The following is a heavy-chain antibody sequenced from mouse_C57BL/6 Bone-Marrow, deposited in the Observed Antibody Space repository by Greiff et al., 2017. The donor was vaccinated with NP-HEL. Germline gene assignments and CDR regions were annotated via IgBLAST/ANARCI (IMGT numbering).Heavy chain of an antibody. Sequence: EVQLQQSGPELVKPGASVKISCKASGYTFTDYYMNWVKQSHGKSLEWIGDINPNNGGTSYNQKFKGKATLTVDKSSSTAYMELRSLTSEDSAVYYCARRWDGHYWGQGTTLTVSS. CDR3: ARRWDGHY. CDR1: GYTFTDYY. CDR2: INPNNGGT. D-gene: IGHD4-1*01. J-gene: IGHJ2*01. V-gene: IGHV1-26*01.